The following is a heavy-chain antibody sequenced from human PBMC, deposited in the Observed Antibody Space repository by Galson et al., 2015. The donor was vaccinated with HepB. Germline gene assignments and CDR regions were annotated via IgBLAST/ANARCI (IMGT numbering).Heavy chain of an antibody. V-gene: IGHV1-69*08. CDR2: IITLLGTT. CDR3: ASRAAYPGWHKCFQN. CDR1: GGTFSSYS. Sequence: SVKVSCKASGGTFSSYSISWVRQAPGQGLEWMRRIITLLGTTNYAQKFKGRVTISADKSTNAVYMELSSLRSEDTAVYYCASRAAYPGWHKCFQNWGQGTLVTVSS. D-gene: IGHD2-15*01. J-gene: IGHJ1*01.